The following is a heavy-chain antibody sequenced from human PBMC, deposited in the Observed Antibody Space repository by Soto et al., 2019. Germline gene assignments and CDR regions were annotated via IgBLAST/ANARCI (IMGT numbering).Heavy chain of an antibody. CDR1: GFTFDDYA. J-gene: IGHJ6*03. Sequence: GGSLRLSCAASGFTFDDYAMHWVRQAPGKGLEWVSGISWNSGSIGYAESVKGRFTISRDNAKNSRYLQMNSLRAEDTALYYCAKDASLPAAAYYYYYMDDWGKGTTVTVSS. CDR3: AKDASLPAAAYYYYYMDD. CDR2: ISWNSGSI. V-gene: IGHV3-9*01. D-gene: IGHD2-2*01.